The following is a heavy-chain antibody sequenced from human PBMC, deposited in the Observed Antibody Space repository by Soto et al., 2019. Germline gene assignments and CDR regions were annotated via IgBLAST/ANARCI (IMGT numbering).Heavy chain of an antibody. V-gene: IGHV1-69*01. CDR2: IIPIFGTA. D-gene: IGHD3-3*01. J-gene: IGHJ3*02. CDR1: GGTFSSYA. CDR3: ARVNTVTIFGVAGYDAFDI. Sequence: QVQLVQSGAEVKKPGSSVKVSCKASGGTFSSYAISWVRQAPGQGLEWMGGIIPIFGTANYAQKFQGRVTITADESTSTAYMELSSVRSEDTAVYYCARVNTVTIFGVAGYDAFDIWGQGTMVTVSS.